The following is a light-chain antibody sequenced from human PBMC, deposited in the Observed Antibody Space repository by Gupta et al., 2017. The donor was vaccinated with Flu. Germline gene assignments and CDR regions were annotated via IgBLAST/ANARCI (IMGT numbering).Light chain of an antibody. CDR2: EVN. CDR3: SSYGGSQVPYV. V-gene: IGLV2-8*01. J-gene: IGLJ1*01. CDR1: NSDVVGHNF. Sequence: TITSTRANSDVVGHNFVSWYQQHPGQAPKVIIFEVNKRPSGVPDRFSGSKSGNTASLTVSVLQADDEADYYCSSYGGSQVPYVFGTGTTVTVL.